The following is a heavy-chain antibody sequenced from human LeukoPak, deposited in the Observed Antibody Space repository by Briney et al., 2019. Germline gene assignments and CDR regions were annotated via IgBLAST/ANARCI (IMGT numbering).Heavy chain of an antibody. D-gene: IGHD6-13*01. J-gene: IGHJ4*02. CDR2: VDGDGSST. CDR1: GFTFSSYW. V-gene: IGHV3-74*01. CDR3: ARGRGSWYGVYFDY. Sequence: GGSLRLSCAASGFTFSSYWMHWVRQAPGKGLVWVSRVDGDGSSTNYADSVKGRFTISRDNAKNTLYLQMNSLRAEDTAVYYCARGRGSWYGVYFDYWGQGTLVTVSS.